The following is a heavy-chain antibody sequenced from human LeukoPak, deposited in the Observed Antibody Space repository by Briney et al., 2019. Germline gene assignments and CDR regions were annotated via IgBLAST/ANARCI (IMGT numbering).Heavy chain of an antibody. V-gene: IGHV3-21*01. CDR3: AREGGATNDY. D-gene: IGHD5-12*01. Sequence: GGSLRLSCAASGFTFSSYSMNWVRQAPGKGLEWVSSIRSSSSYIYYADSVKGRFTISRDNAKNSLYLQMNSLRAEDTAVYYCAREGGATNDYWGQGTLVTVSS. CDR1: GFTFSSYS. J-gene: IGHJ4*02. CDR2: IRSSSSYI.